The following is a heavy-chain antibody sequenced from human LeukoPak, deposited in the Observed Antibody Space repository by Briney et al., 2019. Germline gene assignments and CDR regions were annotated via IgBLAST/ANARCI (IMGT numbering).Heavy chain of an antibody. V-gene: IGHV4-39*07. J-gene: IGHJ3*02. CDR3: ARSDGYGLVGI. CDR1: GVSISSGSNY. Sequence: SETLSLTCSVSGVSISSGSNYWGWIRQPPGKTLEWIGSIYSHGNTYYNPSLKSRVIILIDTAKNHFSLNLSSVTAADTAVYYCARSDGYGLVGIWGQGTMVTVSS. CDR2: IYSHGNT. D-gene: IGHD3-10*01.